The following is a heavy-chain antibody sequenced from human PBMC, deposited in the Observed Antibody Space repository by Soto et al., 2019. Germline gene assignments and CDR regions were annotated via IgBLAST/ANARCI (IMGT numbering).Heavy chain of an antibody. V-gene: IGHV4-31*03. Sequence: QVQLQESGPGLVKPSQTLSLTCTVSGGSISSAGYYWSWIRQHPGKGLEWIGSIYYTGSPYYNPSLKSRVTISVDKSRTQLSLTLSSVTAADTAVYYCARGVLHWGQGTLVTASS. CDR2: IYYTGSP. CDR3: ARGVLH. CDR1: GGSISSAGYY. D-gene: IGHD3-16*01. J-gene: IGHJ4*02.